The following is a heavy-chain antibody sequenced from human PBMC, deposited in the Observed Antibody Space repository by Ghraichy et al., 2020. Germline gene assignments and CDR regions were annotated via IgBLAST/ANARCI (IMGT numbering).Heavy chain of an antibody. J-gene: IGHJ6*02. CDR1: GFTFGAYS. CDR2: ITSSSSFK. V-gene: IGHV3-48*02. Sequence: GGSLRLSCVGSGFTFGAYSMNWVRQSPGKRLEWISYITSSSSFKSYADSVKGRFTISRDNAQNSLSLQMSSLTDEETVVYYCARGSTVVRFYYYDGMDVWGQGTTVTVSS. CDR3: ARGSTVVRFYYYDGMDV. D-gene: IGHD4-23*01.